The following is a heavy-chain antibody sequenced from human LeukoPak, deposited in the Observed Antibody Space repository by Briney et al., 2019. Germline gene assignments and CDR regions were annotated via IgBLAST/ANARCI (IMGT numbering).Heavy chain of an antibody. V-gene: IGHV3-30*18. CDR1: GFTFSSYG. D-gene: IGHD3-10*01. CDR3: AKVAKYYYGSETYYFFEH. CDR2: ISYDGSSK. J-gene: IGHJ4*02. Sequence: GRSLRLSCAASGFTFSSYGRHWVRQAPGKGLEGVAVISYDGSSKDYADSVKGRFTISRDNSKTTLYLQMNSLTVEDTAVYYCAKVAKYYYGSETYYFFEHWGQGTPVTASS.